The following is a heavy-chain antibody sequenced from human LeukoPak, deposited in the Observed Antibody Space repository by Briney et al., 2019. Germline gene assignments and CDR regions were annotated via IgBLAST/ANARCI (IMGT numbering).Heavy chain of an antibody. CDR2: IYYSGST. D-gene: IGHD4-17*01. CDR3: ARPVGPDYGDSS. J-gene: IGHJ5*02. CDR1: GGSLSSSSYY. Sequence: SETQSLTCTVSGGSLSSSSYYWGWIRQPPGKGLEWIGSIYYSGSTYSNPSLKSRLTISVDTSANQFSLKLSSVTAADTAVYYCARPVGPDYGDSSWGQGTLVTVSS. V-gene: IGHV4-39*01.